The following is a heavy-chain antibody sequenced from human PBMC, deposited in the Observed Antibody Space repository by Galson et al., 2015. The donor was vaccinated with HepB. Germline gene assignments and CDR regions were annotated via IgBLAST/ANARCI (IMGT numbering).Heavy chain of an antibody. V-gene: IGHV3-30*04. Sequence: SLRLSCAASGFTFSSYAMHWVRQAPGKGLEWVAVISYDGSNKYYADSVKGRFTISRDNSKNTLYLQMNSLRAEDTAVYYCAREYSSGWVVAFDIWGQGTMVTVSS. CDR1: GFTFSSYA. D-gene: IGHD6-19*01. CDR3: AREYSSGWVVAFDI. J-gene: IGHJ3*02. CDR2: ISYDGSNK.